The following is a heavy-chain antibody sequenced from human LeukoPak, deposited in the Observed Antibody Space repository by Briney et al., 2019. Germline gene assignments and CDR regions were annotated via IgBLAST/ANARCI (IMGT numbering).Heavy chain of an antibody. CDR2: IVVGSGNT. V-gene: IGHV1-58*02. CDR1: GFTFTSSA. Sequence: TSVKVSCKASGFTFTSSAMQWVRQARGQRFEWIGWIVVGSGNTNYAQKFQERVTITRGMSTSTAYMELSSLRSEDTAVYYCAAGDIAAAGTVPWGQGTLVTVSS. J-gene: IGHJ5*01. D-gene: IGHD6-13*01. CDR3: AAGDIAAAGTVP.